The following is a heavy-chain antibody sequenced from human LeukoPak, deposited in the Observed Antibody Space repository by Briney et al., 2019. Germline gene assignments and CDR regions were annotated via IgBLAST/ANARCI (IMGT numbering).Heavy chain of an antibody. CDR2: IYSGGSI. CDR3: ARDTISSGWLRGLDY. CDR1: GFTVSTNS. D-gene: IGHD6-19*01. J-gene: IGHJ4*02. V-gene: IGHV3-53*01. Sequence: GGSLRLSCAASGFTVSTNSMTWVRQAPGKGLEWVSIIYSGGSIYYADSVKGRFTISRDNSKNTLYLQMNSLRAEDTAMYYCARDTISSGWLRGLDYWGQGTLVTVSS.